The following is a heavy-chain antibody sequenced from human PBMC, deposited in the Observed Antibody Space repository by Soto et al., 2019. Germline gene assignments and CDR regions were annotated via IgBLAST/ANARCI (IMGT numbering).Heavy chain of an antibody. J-gene: IGHJ3*02. Sequence: KTSETLSLTCAVSGASISSNNWWSWVRQPPGKGLEWIGEIYHRGSTNYNPSLKSRVTISVDKSKNQFSLKLSSVTAADTAVYYCARAGDYPLTGAFDIWGQGTMVTVSS. V-gene: IGHV4-4*02. CDR1: GASISSNNW. CDR3: ARAGDYPLTGAFDI. CDR2: IYHRGST. D-gene: IGHD4-17*01.